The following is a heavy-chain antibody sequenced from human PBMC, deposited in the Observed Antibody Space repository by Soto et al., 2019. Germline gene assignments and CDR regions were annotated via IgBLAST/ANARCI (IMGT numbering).Heavy chain of an antibody. CDR1: GFTFSSYW. CDR2: IKQDGSEK. V-gene: IGHV3-7*01. J-gene: IGHJ4*02. Sequence: GGSLRLCCAASGFTFSSYWMSWVRQAPGKGLEWVANIKQDGSEKYYVDSVKGRFTISRDNAKNSLYLQMNSLRAEDTAVYYCCTFLVYCSSTCCPFDYWGQGTLVTVSS. CDR3: CTFLVYCSSTCCPFDY. D-gene: IGHD2-2*01.